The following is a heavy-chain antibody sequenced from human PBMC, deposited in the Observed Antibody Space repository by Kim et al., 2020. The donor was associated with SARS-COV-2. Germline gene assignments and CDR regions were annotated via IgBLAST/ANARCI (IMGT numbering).Heavy chain of an antibody. J-gene: IGHJ4*02. CDR2: K. Sequence: KNYVEPVKGRFTISRDNSKNTLYLQLNSLRAEDTAVYYCARVTIILNYDYWGQGTLVTVSS. D-gene: IGHD2-8*01. V-gene: IGHV3-30*01. CDR3: ARVTIILNYDY.